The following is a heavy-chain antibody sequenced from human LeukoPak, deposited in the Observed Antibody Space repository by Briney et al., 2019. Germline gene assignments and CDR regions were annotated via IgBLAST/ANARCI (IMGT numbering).Heavy chain of an antibody. Sequence: TLSLTCTVSGGSISSGSYYWSWIRQPAGKGLEWIGRIYTSGSTNYNPSLKSRVTISVDTSKNQFSLKLSSVTAADTAVYYCARDTDPFAATIGYWGQGTLVTVSS. V-gene: IGHV4-61*02. J-gene: IGHJ4*02. CDR1: GGSISSGSYY. CDR3: ARDTDPFAATIGY. CDR2: IYTSGST. D-gene: IGHD2-15*01.